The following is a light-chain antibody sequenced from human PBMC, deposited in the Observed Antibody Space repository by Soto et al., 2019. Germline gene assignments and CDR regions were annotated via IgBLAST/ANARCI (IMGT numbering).Light chain of an antibody. Sequence: QSALTQPASVSGSPGQSITISCTGTSSDIGAYNSVSWFQQHPGEAPKLMIYEVSSRPSGVSNRFSDSKSGNTASLTISGLQADDEADYYCSSYTSNNWVFGGGTKVTVL. J-gene: IGLJ3*02. V-gene: IGLV2-14*01. CDR1: SSDIGAYNS. CDR3: SSYTSNNWV. CDR2: EVS.